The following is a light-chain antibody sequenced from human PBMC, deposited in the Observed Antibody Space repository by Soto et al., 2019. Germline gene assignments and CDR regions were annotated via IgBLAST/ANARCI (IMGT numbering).Light chain of an antibody. CDR2: NFN. CDR3: CSYAGSFTWV. Sequence: QSALTQPRSVSGSPGQSVTISCTGTSSGLGDYNHVSWYQQHPGKAPKLVIYNFNKRPSGVPDRFSGSKSGNTASLTISGLQAEDEAYYYCCSYAGSFTWVFGGGTKLTVL. V-gene: IGLV2-11*01. CDR1: SSGLGDYNH. J-gene: IGLJ3*02.